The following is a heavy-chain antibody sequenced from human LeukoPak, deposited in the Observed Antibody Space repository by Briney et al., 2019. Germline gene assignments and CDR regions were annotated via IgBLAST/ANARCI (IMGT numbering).Heavy chain of an antibody. Sequence: SETLSLTCTVSGGSISSYYWNWIRQPPGKGLEWIGYIYYSGSTNYNPSLKSRVTISVDTSKSLFSLKLSSVTAADTAVYYCARGINGAKWLVPYYFDYWGHGTLVTVSS. V-gene: IGHV4-59*08. J-gene: IGHJ4*01. CDR3: ARGINGAKWLVPYYFDY. D-gene: IGHD6-19*01. CDR2: IYYSGST. CDR1: GGSISSYY.